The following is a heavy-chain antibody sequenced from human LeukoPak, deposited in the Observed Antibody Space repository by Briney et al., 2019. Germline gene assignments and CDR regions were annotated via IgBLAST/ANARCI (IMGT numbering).Heavy chain of an antibody. J-gene: IGHJ4*02. D-gene: IGHD2-8*01. CDR2: IYPDATDI. CDR1: GYRFSSYW. V-gene: IGHV5-51*01. CDR3: ATTPYFSTNGYCDY. Sequence: GESLKISFKGSGYRFSSYWTGWARQMPGKGLEWMGIIYPDATDIQYSPSFQGQVTISADKSINTAYLQWSSLKASDTAMYYRATTPYFSTNGYCDYWGQGTPVTVSS.